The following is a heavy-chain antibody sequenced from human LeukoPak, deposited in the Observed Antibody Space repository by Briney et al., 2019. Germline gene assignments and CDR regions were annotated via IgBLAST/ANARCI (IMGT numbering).Heavy chain of an antibody. CDR1: GGSFSGYY. J-gene: IGHJ4*02. D-gene: IGHD3-22*01. Sequence: SETLSLTCAVYGGSFSGYYWSWIRQPPGKGLEWIGEINHSGSTNYNPSLKSRDTISVDTSKNQFSLKLSSVTAADTAVYYCAGTYYYDSSGPRWGQGTLVTVSS. V-gene: IGHV4-34*01. CDR2: INHSGST. CDR3: AGTYYYDSSGPR.